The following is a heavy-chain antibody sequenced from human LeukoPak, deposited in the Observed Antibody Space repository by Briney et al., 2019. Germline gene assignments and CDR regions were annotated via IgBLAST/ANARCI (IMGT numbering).Heavy chain of an antibody. CDR2: ISGSGAGT. Sequence: GGSLRLSCAASGFTFNSYAMSWVRQAPGKGLEWVSAISGSGAGTYYADSVEGRFTISRDNSKNTLYLQMNSLRAEDTAVYYCAKTIRFNWFDPWGQGTLVTVSS. J-gene: IGHJ5*02. V-gene: IGHV3-23*01. D-gene: IGHD3-9*01. CDR3: AKTIRFNWFDP. CDR1: GFTFNSYA.